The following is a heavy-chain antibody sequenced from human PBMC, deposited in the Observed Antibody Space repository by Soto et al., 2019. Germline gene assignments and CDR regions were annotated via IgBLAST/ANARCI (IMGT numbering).Heavy chain of an antibody. J-gene: IGHJ6*02. Sequence: VQVSCKASGYTFTSNRISWVRHAPGQGVERMGWISAYNGNTNYAQKLQGRVTMTTDTSTSTAYMELRSLRSDDTAVYYCARDLNSSGYDRATDYSYGLDVWGQGTRVT. CDR1: GYTFTSNR. CDR2: ISAYNGNT. V-gene: IGHV1-18*01. D-gene: IGHD3-22*01. CDR3: ARDLNSSGYDRATDYSYGLDV.